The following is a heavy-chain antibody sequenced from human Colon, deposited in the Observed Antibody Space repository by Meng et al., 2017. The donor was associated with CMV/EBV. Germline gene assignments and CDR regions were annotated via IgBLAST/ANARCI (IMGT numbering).Heavy chain of an antibody. CDR2: IKEDGSEK. V-gene: IGHV3-7*01. CDR3: ARDPFIKAFDI. J-gene: IGHJ3*02. Sequence: GESLKISCAASGFTFSNYWMTWLRQAPGRGLELVAHIKEDGSEKYFVGSVKGRFTISRDNAKNSLYLQMNSLRAEDTAVYYCARDPFIKAFDIWCQGTMVTVSS. CDR1: GFTFSNYW.